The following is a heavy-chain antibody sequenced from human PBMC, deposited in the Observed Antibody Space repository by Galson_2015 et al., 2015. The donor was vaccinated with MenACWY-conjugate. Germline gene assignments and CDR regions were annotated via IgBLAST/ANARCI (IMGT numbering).Heavy chain of an antibody. CDR1: GFTFSSYS. J-gene: IGHJ3*02. D-gene: IGHD3-22*01. CDR2: ISSSSSYI. CDR3: ARVTGYYDSSGDLAFDI. V-gene: IGHV3-21*01. Sequence: SLRLSCAASGFTFSSYSMNWVRQAPGKGLEWVSSISSSSSYIYYADSVKGRFTISRDNAKNSLYLQMNSLRAEDTAVYYCARVTGYYDSSGDLAFDIWGQGTMVTVSS.